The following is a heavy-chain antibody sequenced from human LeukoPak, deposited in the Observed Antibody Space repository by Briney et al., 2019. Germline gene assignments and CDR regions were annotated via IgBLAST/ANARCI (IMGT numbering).Heavy chain of an antibody. Sequence: ASVTVSCTASGYTFTSYYMHWVRQAPGQGLEWMGIINPSGGSTSYAQKFQGRVTMTRDTSTSTVYMELSSLRSEDTAVYYCAREAGLVLSYFDYWGQGTLVTVSS. V-gene: IGHV1-46*01. CDR3: AREAGLVLSYFDY. D-gene: IGHD6-19*01. CDR1: GYTFTSYY. CDR2: INPSGGST. J-gene: IGHJ4*02.